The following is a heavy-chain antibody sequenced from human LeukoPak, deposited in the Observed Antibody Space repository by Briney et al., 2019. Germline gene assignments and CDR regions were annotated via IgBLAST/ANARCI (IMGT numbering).Heavy chain of an antibody. Sequence: SETLSFTCAVYGGSFSGYYWSWIRQPPGKGLEWIGEINHSGSTNYNPSLKSRVTISVDTSKNQFSLKLSSVTAADTAVYYCAREVVPAADNYYYYMDVWGKGTTVTVSS. J-gene: IGHJ6*03. CDR1: GGSFSGYY. D-gene: IGHD2-2*01. CDR3: AREVVPAADNYYYYMDV. CDR2: INHSGST. V-gene: IGHV4-34*01.